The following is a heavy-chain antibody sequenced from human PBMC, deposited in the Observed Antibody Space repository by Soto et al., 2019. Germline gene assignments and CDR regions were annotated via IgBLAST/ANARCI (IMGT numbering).Heavy chain of an antibody. D-gene: IGHD2-2*01. Sequence: SETLSLTCAVSGGSISSGGYSWSWIRQPPGKGLEWIGYIYHSGSTYYNPSLKSRVTISVDRSKNQFSLKLSSVTAADTAVYYCARDRMDCSSTSCLNWFDPWGQGTLVTVLL. CDR1: GGSISSGGYS. V-gene: IGHV4-30-2*01. J-gene: IGHJ5*02. CDR3: ARDRMDCSSTSCLNWFDP. CDR2: IYHSGST.